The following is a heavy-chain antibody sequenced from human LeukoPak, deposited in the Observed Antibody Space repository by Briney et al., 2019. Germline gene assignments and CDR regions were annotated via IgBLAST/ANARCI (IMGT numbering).Heavy chain of an antibody. V-gene: IGHV1-69*13. CDR3: AKQRRFLETNIDY. Sequence: SVKVSCKASGGTFSSYAISWVRQAPGQGLEWMGGIIPIFGTANYAQKFQGRVTITADESTSTAYMELSSLRSEDTAVYYCAKQRRFLETNIDYWGQGTLVTVSS. CDR1: GGTFSSYA. CDR2: IIPIFGTA. J-gene: IGHJ4*02. D-gene: IGHD3-3*01.